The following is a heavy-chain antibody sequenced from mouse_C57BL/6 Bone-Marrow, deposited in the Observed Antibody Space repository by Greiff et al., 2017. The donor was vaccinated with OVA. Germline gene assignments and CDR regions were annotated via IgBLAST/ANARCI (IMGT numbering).Heavy chain of an antibody. CDR2: ISSGGDYI. CDR1: GFTFSSYA. CDR3: TRDPIYDGYYGFAY. J-gene: IGHJ3*01. V-gene: IGHV5-9-1*02. Sequence: EVKVVESGEGLVKPGGSLKLSCAASGFTFSSYAMSWVRQTPEKRLEWVAYISSGGDYIYYADTVKGRFTISRDNARNTLYLQMSSLKSEDTAMYYCTRDPIYDGYYGFAYWGQGTLVTVSA. D-gene: IGHD2-3*01.